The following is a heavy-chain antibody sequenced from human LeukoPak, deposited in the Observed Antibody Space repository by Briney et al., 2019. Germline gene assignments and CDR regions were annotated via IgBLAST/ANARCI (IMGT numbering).Heavy chain of an antibody. J-gene: IGHJ4*02. CDR3: ARGVGYSSSL. D-gene: IGHD6-13*01. CDR1: GFAFSSYW. V-gene: IGHV3-74*01. CDR2: SNSDGNNR. Sequence: GRSLRLSCAASGFAFSSYWMHWVRQAPGRGLLWDSLSNSDGNNRGYADSVKGRCTVSRDNAKNTLYRQMNSLRAEDTAVYDGARGVGYSSSLWGQGTLVTVSS.